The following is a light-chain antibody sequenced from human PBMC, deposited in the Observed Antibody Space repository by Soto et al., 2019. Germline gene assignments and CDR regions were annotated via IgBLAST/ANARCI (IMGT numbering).Light chain of an antibody. CDR1: QSISSW. J-gene: IGKJ1*01. Sequence: DIQMTQSPSSLSASVGDRVTITCRASQSISSWLAWYQQKPGKAPKLLIYNASSLKSGVPSRFSGSGSGTDFTLTISSLQPEDFATYYCQHANSYPGAFGQGTKVDIK. CDR3: QHANSYPGA. CDR2: NAS. V-gene: IGKV1-5*03.